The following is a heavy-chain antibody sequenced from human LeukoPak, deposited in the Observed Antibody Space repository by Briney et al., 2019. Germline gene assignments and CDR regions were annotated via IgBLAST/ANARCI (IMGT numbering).Heavy chain of an antibody. CDR2: IYYSGST. V-gene: IGHV4-59*01. CDR1: GGSISSYY. Sequence: SETLSLTCTVSGGSISSYYWSWIRQPPGKGLEWIGYIYYSGSTNYNPSLKSRVTISVDTSKNQFSLKLSSVTAADTAVYYCARASRLSNYYYYYYMDVWGKGTTVTVSS. J-gene: IGHJ6*03. CDR3: ARASRLSNYYYYYYMDV. D-gene: IGHD2-2*01.